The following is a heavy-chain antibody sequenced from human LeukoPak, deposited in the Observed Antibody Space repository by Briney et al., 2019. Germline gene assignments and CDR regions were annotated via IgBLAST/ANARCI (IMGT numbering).Heavy chain of an antibody. J-gene: IGHJ4*02. D-gene: IGHD6-19*01. Sequence: GASVKVSCKASGYTFTGYYMHWVRQAPGQGLEWMGWINPNSGGTNYAQKFQGRVTMTRDTSISTAYMELSRLRSDDTAVYYCARVRSGWTIPLRYWGQGTLVTVSS. V-gene: IGHV1-2*02. CDR1: GYTFTGYY. CDR3: ARVRSGWTIPLRY. CDR2: INPNSGGT.